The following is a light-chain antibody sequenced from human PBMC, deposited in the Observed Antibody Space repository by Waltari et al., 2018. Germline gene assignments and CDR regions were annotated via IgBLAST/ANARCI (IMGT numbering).Light chain of an antibody. CDR2: DVT. J-gene: IGLJ2*01. CDR3: SSYMDTTALEL. CDR1: SSDIGSYNY. V-gene: IGLV2-14*03. Sequence: SALTQPASVSWSTGQSITISCTGTSSDIGSYNYASWYQQRPGKAPKLIIFDVTNRPSWVSYRFSCAKSGNTASLIISGLQGEDDADDYCSSYMDTTALELFCGGTSLTFL.